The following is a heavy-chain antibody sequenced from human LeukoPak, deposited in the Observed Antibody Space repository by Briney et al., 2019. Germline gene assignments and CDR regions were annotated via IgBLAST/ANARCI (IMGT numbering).Heavy chain of an antibody. CDR3: VRDFVVGAPDAFDI. Sequence: GSLRLSCAASGFTFSSYSMNWVRQAPGKGLEWVSYISTSSSTIQYADSVKGRFTISRDNGKNSLYLQMNSLRDEDTAVYYCVRDFVVGAPDAFDIWGQGTMVTVSS. CDR1: GFTFSSYS. CDR2: ISTSSSTI. D-gene: IGHD1-26*01. J-gene: IGHJ3*02. V-gene: IGHV3-48*02.